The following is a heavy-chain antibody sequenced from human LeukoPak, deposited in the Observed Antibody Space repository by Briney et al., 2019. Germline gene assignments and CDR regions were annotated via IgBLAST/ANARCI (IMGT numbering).Heavy chain of an antibody. D-gene: IGHD3-22*01. CDR1: GGSISSSSYY. J-gene: IGHJ6*03. Sequence: SETLSLTCTISGGSISSSSYYWGWIRQPPGKGLEWIGTIDHSGSAYYRPSLKSRATISEDTSKRQFSLKLSSVTAADTAVYYCARETNDYFDSSAYMDVWGQGTTVTVSS. V-gene: IGHV4-39*07. CDR2: IDHSGSA. CDR3: ARETNDYFDSSAYMDV.